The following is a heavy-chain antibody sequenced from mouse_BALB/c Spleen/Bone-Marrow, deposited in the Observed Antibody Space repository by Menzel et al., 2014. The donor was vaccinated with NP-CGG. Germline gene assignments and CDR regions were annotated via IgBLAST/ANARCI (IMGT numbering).Heavy chain of an antibody. CDR3: AFYCYGSSLFAY. CDR2: IDPANGNT. J-gene: IGHJ3*01. CDR1: GFNIKDTY. V-gene: IGHV14-3*02. D-gene: IGHD1-1*01. Sequence: EVQLQQSGAELVKPGASVKLSCTASGFNIKDTYMHWVKQRPEQGLEWIGRIDPANGNTKYDPKFQGKATITADTSSNTAYLQLSSLTTESSAVYYCAFYCYGSSLFAYWGQGTLVTVSA.